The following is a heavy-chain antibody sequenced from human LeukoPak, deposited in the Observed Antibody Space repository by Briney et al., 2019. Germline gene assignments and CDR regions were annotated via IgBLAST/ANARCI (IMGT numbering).Heavy chain of an antibody. CDR2: IYYSGST. CDR3: ARCPYDLLTGFSNWFFDL. J-gene: IGHJ2*01. V-gene: IGHV4-31*03. CDR1: GGSISSGGYY. D-gene: IGHD3-9*01. Sequence: SETLSLTCTVSGGSISSGGYYWSWIRQHPGKGLEWIGYIYYSGSTYYNPSLKSRVTISVDTSKNQFSLKLSSVTAADTAVYYCARCPYDLLTGFSNWFFDLWGRGALVTVSS.